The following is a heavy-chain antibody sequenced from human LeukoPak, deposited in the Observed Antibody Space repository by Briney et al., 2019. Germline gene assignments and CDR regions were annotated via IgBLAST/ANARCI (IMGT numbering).Heavy chain of an antibody. D-gene: IGHD1-26*01. J-gene: IGHJ5*02. Sequence: SETLSLTCTVSGGSISSGDHYWGWIRQHPGKGLEWIAYIYYSGSTYYNPSLKSRVTMSVDTSKNQFSLKLSSVTAADTAVYYCARFSIVGAECWFDPWGQGTLVTVSS. CDR3: ARFSIVGAECWFDP. V-gene: IGHV4-31*03. CDR1: GGSISSGDHY. CDR2: IYYSGST.